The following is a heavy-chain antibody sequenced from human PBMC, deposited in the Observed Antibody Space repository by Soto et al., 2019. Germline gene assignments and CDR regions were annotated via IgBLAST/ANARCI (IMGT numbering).Heavy chain of an antibody. CDR2: INSDGSST. V-gene: IGHV3-74*01. CDR3: ARSGSYYYYYYYMDV. J-gene: IGHJ6*03. CDR1: GFTFSSYW. D-gene: IGHD1-26*01. Sequence: GGSLRLSCAXSGFTFSSYWMHWVRQAPGKGLVWVSRINSDGSSTSYADSVKGRFTISRDNAKNTLYLQMNSLRAEDTAVYYCARSGSYYYYYYYMDVWGKGTTVTVSS.